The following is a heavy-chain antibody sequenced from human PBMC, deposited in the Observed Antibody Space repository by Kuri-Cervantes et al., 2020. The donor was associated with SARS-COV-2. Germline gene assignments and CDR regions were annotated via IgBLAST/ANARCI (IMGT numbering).Heavy chain of an antibody. CDR3: ATPAPYSGSYFGYFDY. CDR2: IYYSGST. J-gene: IGHJ4*02. Sequence: SETLSLTCTVSGGSISSSSYYGGWIRQPPGKGLEWIGSIYYSGSTYYNPSLKSRVTISVDTPNNQFSLKRSSVTAADTAVYSCATPAPYSGSYFGYFDYWGQGTMVTVSS. D-gene: IGHD1-26*01. V-gene: IGHV4-39*07. CDR1: GGSISSSSYY.